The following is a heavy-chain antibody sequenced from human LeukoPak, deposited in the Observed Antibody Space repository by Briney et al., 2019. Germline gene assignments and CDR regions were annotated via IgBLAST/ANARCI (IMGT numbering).Heavy chain of an antibody. CDR1: GGSISNYY. CDR3: ARGRHCSADICTGGDSFDL. D-gene: IGHD2-15*01. Sequence: SETLSLTCSVSGGSISNYYWTWIRQPAGKGLEWIGRKYARGNSNYSPPLQSRVTMSVDTSKNQFSLKLRSVTAADTAVYYCARGRHCSADICTGGDSFDLWGQGTMVSVSS. CDR2: KYARGNS. V-gene: IGHV4-4*07. J-gene: IGHJ3*01.